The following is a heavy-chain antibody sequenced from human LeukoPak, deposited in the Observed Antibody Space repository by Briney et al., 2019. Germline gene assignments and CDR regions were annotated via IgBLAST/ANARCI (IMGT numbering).Heavy chain of an antibody. J-gene: IGHJ4*02. V-gene: IGHV4-59*08. CDR3: ARHRYSSAWSVVDY. CDR1: GGSISTYY. D-gene: IGHD6-19*01. CDR2: IYYSGST. Sequence: PSETLSLTCTVSGGSISTYYWSWIRQPPGQGLEWIGNIYYSGSTNYNPSLKSRATISVDTSKNQFSLKLTAVTAADTAVYYCARHRYSSAWSVVDYWGQGTLVTVSS.